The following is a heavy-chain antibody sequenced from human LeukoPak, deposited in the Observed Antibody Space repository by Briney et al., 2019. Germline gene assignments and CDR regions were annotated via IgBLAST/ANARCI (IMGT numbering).Heavy chain of an antibody. CDR2: TSSDGSDK. CDR1: GFRFSSFA. CDR3: ARDPNYYGLDV. V-gene: IGHV3-30-3*01. J-gene: IGHJ6*02. Sequence: GGSLRLSCAASGFRFSSFALHWVRQAPGKGLEWVAITSSDGSDKYYADSLQGPFTISRDNSKNTLNLQMNTLRDEDTAVYYCARDPNYYGLDVWGQGTTVTVSS.